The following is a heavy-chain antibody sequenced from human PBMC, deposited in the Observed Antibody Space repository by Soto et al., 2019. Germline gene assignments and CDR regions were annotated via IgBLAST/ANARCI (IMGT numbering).Heavy chain of an antibody. CDR2: VNPSGGHT. J-gene: IGHJ4*02. CDR1: GDTFTDYY. CDR3: ARGGHVVVVTAALDY. D-gene: IGHD2-21*02. V-gene: IGHV1-46*01. Sequence: QVQLVQSGAEVKKPGASVKVSCKASGDTFTDYYIHWVRQAPGQGLEWMGTVNPSGGHTTYAQHFLGRMTMTRDPSTSTLYMELTSLTSEETAVYYCARGGHVVVVTAALDYWGQGTLVTVSS.